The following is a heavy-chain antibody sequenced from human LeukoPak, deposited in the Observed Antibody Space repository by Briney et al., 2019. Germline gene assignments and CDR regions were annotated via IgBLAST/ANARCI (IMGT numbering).Heavy chain of an antibody. Sequence: PSQTLSLTCTVSGGSFSSYCSYWIWIRQDPGKGLEWIGNISYSGSNYYNPSLKSRITISVDTSKNQFSLKLSSVTAADAAVYYWARVSCSSTSCKRYCYYGMDVWGKGTTVTVSS. D-gene: IGHD2-2*01. CDR2: ISYSGSN. V-gene: IGHV4-31*03. J-gene: IGHJ6*04. CDR3: ARVSCSSTSCKRYCYYGMDV. CDR1: GGSFSSYCSY.